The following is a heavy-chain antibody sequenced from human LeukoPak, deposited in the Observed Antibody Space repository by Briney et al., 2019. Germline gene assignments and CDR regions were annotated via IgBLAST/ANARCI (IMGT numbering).Heavy chain of an antibody. CDR2: ISSSGGTI. J-gene: IGHJ4*02. CDR1: GFTFSDYY. CDR3: ASGLNTVTVPFDY. D-gene: IGHD4-17*01. V-gene: IGHV3-11*01. Sequence: GGSLRLSCAASGFTFSDYYMNWIRQAPGKGLEWISYISSSGGTIYYADSVKGRFTISRDNAKNSLYLQMNSLRAEDTAVYYCASGLNTVTVPFDYWGQGTLVTVSS.